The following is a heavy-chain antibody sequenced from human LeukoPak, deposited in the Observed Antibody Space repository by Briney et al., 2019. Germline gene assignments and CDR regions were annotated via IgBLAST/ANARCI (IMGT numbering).Heavy chain of an antibody. Sequence: SETLSLTCTVSGGSISSSIYYWSWIRQPAGKGLEWIGRIYTSGSTNYNPSLKSRVTISVDTSKNQFSLKLSSVTAADTAVYYCASGYSYGSFDYWGQGTLVTVSS. CDR2: IYTSGST. CDR1: GGSISSSIYY. CDR3: ASGYSYGSFDY. V-gene: IGHV4-61*02. D-gene: IGHD5-18*01. J-gene: IGHJ4*02.